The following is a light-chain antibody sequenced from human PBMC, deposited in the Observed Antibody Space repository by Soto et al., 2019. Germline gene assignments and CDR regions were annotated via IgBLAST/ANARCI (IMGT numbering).Light chain of an antibody. CDR3: SAWDYSHIGVL. V-gene: IGLV1-44*01. CDR2: SNN. Sequence: QSVRTQPPSASGTPGQRVTRACSGSTSNIGTNTVSWYRQLPGAAPQLLIHSNNKRPSGVPDRFSGSKSGNSASLAISGLQSEYEAAYYCSAWDYSHIGVLLGGGTKVTV. J-gene: IGLJ2*01. CDR1: TSNIGTNT.